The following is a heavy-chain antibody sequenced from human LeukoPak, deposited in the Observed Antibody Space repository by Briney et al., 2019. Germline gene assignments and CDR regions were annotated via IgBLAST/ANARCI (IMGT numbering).Heavy chain of an antibody. V-gene: IGHV3-7*01. J-gene: IGHJ4*02. D-gene: IGHD6-19*01. CDR1: GFTFSSCW. Sequence: GGSLRLSCAASGFTFSSCWMSWVRQAPGKGLEWVANMKQDGSEKYYVDSVKGRFTISRDNAKNSLYLQMNSLRAEDTAVYYCARDQGSYSSGWYDYWGQGTLVTVSS. CDR2: MKQDGSEK. CDR3: ARDQGSYSSGWYDY.